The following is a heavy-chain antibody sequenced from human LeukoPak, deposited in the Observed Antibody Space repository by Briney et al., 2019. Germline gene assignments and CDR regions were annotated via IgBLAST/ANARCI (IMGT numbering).Heavy chain of an antibody. CDR2: IIPIFGTA. J-gene: IGHJ3*02. CDR1: GGTFSSCA. Sequence: SVKVSCKASGGTFSSCAISWVRQAPGQGLEWMGGIIPIFGTANYAQKFQGRVTITADESTSTAYMELSSLRSEDTAVYYCARDARSYVEDAFDIWGQGTMVTVSS. V-gene: IGHV1-69*13. D-gene: IGHD3-16*01. CDR3: ARDARSYVEDAFDI.